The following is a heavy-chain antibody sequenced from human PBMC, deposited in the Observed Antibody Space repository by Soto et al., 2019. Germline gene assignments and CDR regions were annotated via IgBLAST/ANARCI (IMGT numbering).Heavy chain of an antibody. V-gene: IGHV4-31*03. J-gene: IGHJ5*02. CDR3: ARAKKGIAAAETWFDP. D-gene: IGHD6-13*01. CDR1: GGSISSGGYY. Sequence: QVQLQESGPGLVKPSQTLSLTCTVSGGSISSGGYYWSWIRQHPGKGLEWIGYIYYSGSTYYNPSLESRVTISVDTSKNQFSRKLSSVTAADTAVYYCARAKKGIAAAETWFDPWGQGTLVTVSS. CDR2: IYYSGST.